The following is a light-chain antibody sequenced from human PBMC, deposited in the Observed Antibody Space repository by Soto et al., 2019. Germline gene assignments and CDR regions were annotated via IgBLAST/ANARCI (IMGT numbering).Light chain of an antibody. Sequence: QPVLTQPPSASGSPGQSVTISCTGTSSDVGAYKYVSWYQQYPGKAPKLMIYEVSKRPSGVPDRFSGSKSGNTASLTVSGLQAGDEADYYCTSYAGSNIWVFGGGTKLTVL. V-gene: IGLV2-8*01. CDR3: TSYAGSNIWV. CDR1: SSDVGAYKY. CDR2: EVS. J-gene: IGLJ3*02.